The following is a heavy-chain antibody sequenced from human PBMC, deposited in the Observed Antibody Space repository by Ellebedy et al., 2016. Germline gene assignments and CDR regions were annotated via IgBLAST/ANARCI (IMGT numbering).Heavy chain of an antibody. CDR1: GGSISSSNW. J-gene: IGHJ5*02. CDR2: IYYSGST. CDR3: ARHNLTGYYSRGGWFDP. V-gene: IGHV4-4*02. D-gene: IGHD3-9*01. Sequence: SETLSLTCAVSGGSISSSNWWSWVRQPPGKGLEWIGSIYYSGSTYYNPSLKSRVTISVDTSKNQFSLKLSSVTAADTAVYYCARHNLTGYYSRGGWFDPWGQGTLVTVSS.